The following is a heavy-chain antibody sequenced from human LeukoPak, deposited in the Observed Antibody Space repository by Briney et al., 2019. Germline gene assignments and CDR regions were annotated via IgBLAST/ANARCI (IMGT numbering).Heavy chain of an antibody. V-gene: IGHV3-53*01. J-gene: IGHJ6*02. CDR3: AKDFSTVDYYYYGMDV. CDR1: GFTVSSNY. Sequence: GGSLRLSCAASGFTVSSNYMSWVRQAPGKGLEWVSVIYSGGSTYYADSVKGRFTISRDNSKNTLYLQVSSLTAEDTAVYYCAKDFSTVDYYYYGMDVWGQGTTVTVSS. D-gene: IGHD2-15*01. CDR2: IYSGGST.